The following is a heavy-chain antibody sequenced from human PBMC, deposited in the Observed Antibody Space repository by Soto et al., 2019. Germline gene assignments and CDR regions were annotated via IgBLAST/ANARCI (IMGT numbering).Heavy chain of an antibody. CDR1: GFTFSSYG. V-gene: IGHV3-30*18. D-gene: IGHD6-25*01. Sequence: QVQLVESGGGVVQPGRSLRLSCAASGFTFSSYGLHWVRQAPGKRLEWVAFISYDGSNKYYADSVKGRFTISRDNSKNTLYLQMSSLRAEDTAVYYCAKGEGMAAAIDYWGQGTLVTVSS. CDR2: ISYDGSNK. J-gene: IGHJ4*02. CDR3: AKGEGMAAAIDY.